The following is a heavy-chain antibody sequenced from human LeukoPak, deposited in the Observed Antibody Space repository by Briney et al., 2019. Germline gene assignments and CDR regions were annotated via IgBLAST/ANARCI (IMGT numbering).Heavy chain of an antibody. Sequence: SETLSLTCTVSGGSISSYYWSWIRQPPGKGLEWIGYIYYSGSTNYNPSLKSRVTISVDTSKNQFSLKLSSVTAADTAVYYCASSYYYDSSGYQHYFDYWGQGTLLTVSS. V-gene: IGHV4-59*08. CDR3: ASSYYYDSSGYQHYFDY. D-gene: IGHD3-22*01. CDR2: IYYSGST. CDR1: GGSISSYY. J-gene: IGHJ4*02.